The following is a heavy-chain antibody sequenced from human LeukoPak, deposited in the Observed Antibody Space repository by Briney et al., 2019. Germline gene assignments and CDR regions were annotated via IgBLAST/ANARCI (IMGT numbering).Heavy chain of an antibody. V-gene: IGHV1-69*13. D-gene: IGHD6-13*01. J-gene: IGHJ4*02. Sequence: SVKVSCKSSGGTFSNYAIMWVRQAPGQGLEWMGGIIPIFGSTNYAQNVQGRLTITADESTTTAYMELNSLKSDDTAVYYCARGAYSSRPGWDIGYWGQGTLVTVSS. CDR3: ARGAYSSRPGWDIGY. CDR2: IIPIFGST. CDR1: GGTFSNYA.